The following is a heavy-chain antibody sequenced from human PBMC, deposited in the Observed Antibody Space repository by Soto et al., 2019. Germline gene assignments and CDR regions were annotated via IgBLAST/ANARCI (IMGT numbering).Heavy chain of an antibody. CDR1: GGSISSYY. V-gene: IGHV4-4*07. J-gene: IGHJ4*02. CDR2: IYSSGST. D-gene: IGHD2-15*01. CDR3: ARENCSGGSCYAFFEY. Sequence: SETLSRTCSVSGGSISSYYWDCIRQPAWKGLEWIVRIYSSGSTNYNPSLQSRVTMSVDTSKNQFSLKLSSVTAADTAVYYCARENCSGGSCYAFFEYGGKGNLVT.